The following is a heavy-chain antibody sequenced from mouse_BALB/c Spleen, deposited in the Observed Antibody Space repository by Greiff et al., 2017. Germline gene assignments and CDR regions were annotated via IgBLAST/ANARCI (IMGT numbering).Heavy chain of an antibody. CDR3: ARKNWDGIFDY. D-gene: IGHD4-1*01. Sequence: EVMLVESGPGLVKPSQSLSLTCTVTGYSITSDYAWNWIRQFPGNKLEWMGYISYSGSTSYNPSLKSRISITRDTSKNQFFLQLNSVTTEDTATYYCARKNWDGIFDYWGQGTTLTVSS. J-gene: IGHJ2*01. CDR2: ISYSGST. V-gene: IGHV3-2*02. CDR1: GYSITSDYA.